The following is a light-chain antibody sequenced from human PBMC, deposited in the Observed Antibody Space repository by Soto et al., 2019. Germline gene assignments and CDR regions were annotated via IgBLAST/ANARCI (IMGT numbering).Light chain of an antibody. CDR2: FDK. V-gene: IGLV3-21*04. J-gene: IGLJ3*02. Sequence: SYELTQSPSVSVAPGKTATISCGGNNIGHKGVHWYQQKPGQAPILVIYFDKDRPSGIPERFSGSNSGNTATLTIARVEAADEADYYCQVWDPDTGHRVFGGGTKLTVL. CDR1: NIGHKG. CDR3: QVWDPDTGHRV.